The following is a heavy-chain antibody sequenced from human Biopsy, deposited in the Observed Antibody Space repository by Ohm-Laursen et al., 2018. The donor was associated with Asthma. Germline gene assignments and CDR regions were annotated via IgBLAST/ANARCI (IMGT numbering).Heavy chain of an antibody. D-gene: IGHD2-2*01. Sequence: SLRLSCAASGFTFDDYAMHWVRQAPGKGLEWVAVIWYDGSNKYYADSVKGRFTISRDNSKNTLYLQMNSLRAEDTTVYYCARGGLGYCSSTSCYQSYYYGMDVWGQGTTVTVSS. J-gene: IGHJ6*02. V-gene: IGHV3-33*08. CDR1: GFTFDDYA. CDR3: ARGGLGYCSSTSCYQSYYYGMDV. CDR2: IWYDGSNK.